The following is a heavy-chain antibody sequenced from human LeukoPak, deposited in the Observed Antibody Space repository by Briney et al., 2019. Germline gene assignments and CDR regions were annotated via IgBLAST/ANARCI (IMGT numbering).Heavy chain of an antibody. CDR1: GFTFSSYG. V-gene: IGHV3-30*18. CDR3: TKERVTSDGEPFDS. CDR2: ISYDGSNK. D-gene: IGHD2-2*01. Sequence: GGSLRLSCAASGFTFSSYGMHWVRQAPGKGLEWVAVISYDGSNKYYADSVKGRFTISRDNSKNTLYLQLNSLGAEDTAVYYCTKERVTSDGEPFDSWGPGTLVTVSS. J-gene: IGHJ4*02.